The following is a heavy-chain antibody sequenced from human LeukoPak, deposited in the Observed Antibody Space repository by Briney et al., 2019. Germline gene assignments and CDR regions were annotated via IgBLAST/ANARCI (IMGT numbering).Heavy chain of an antibody. J-gene: IGHJ3*02. Sequence: SETLSLTCTVSGGSISSSSYYWVWIRQPPGKGLEWIGSMYYGGSTYYNPSLESRVTISIDTSKNQFSLKLSSVTAADTAVYYCARLGWQWLVYAFDIWGQGTMVTVSS. CDR1: GGSISSSSYY. D-gene: IGHD6-19*01. CDR2: MYYGGST. CDR3: ARLGWQWLVYAFDI. V-gene: IGHV4-39*01.